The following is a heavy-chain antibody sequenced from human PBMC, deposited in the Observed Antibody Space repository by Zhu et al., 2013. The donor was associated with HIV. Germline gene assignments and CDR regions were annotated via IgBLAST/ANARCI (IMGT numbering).Heavy chain of an antibody. CDR1: GGSFSGYY. CDR3: ARVDYYDSSGYYENPYYYYYMDV. CDR2: INHSGST. J-gene: IGHJ6*03. Sequence: VQLQQWGAGLLKPSETLSLTCAVYGGSFSGYYWSWIRQPPGKGLEWIGEINHSGSTNYNPSLKSRVTISVDTSKNQFSLKLSSVTAADTAVYYCARVDYYDSSGYYENPYYYYYMDVWGKGTTVTVSS. V-gene: IGHV4-34*01. D-gene: IGHD3-22*01.